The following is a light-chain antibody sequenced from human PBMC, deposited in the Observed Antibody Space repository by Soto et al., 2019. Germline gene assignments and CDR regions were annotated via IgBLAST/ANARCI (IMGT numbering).Light chain of an antibody. V-gene: IGKV1-5*01. CDR3: QQYNSYPWT. CDR2: DAS. Sequence: DIQMIQSHSTLSASVSDRVTITFRASQSISSSLAWYQQKPGKGPKLLIYDASSLESGVPARFSGSGSGTEFTLTISSLQPDDFAAYYCQQYNSYPWTFGQGTKVEIK. J-gene: IGKJ1*01. CDR1: QSISSS.